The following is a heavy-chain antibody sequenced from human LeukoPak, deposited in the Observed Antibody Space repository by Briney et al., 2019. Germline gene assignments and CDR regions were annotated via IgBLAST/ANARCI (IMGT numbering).Heavy chain of an antibody. CDR1: GYTFTRYY. J-gene: IGHJ6*02. Sequence: GASVKVSCKASGYTFTRYYMHWVRQAPGQGLEWMGIINPSGGSARYAQKFQGRVTMTRDTSTSTVYMEVSSLRSEDTAVYYCAREVVTMVRGVIYYALDVWGQGTTVTVSS. CDR2: INPSGGSA. D-gene: IGHD3-10*01. V-gene: IGHV1-46*01. CDR3: AREVVTMVRGVIYYALDV.